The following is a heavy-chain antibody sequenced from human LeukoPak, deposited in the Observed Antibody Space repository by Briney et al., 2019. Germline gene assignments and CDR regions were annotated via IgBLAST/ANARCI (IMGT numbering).Heavy chain of an antibody. J-gene: IGHJ3*02. V-gene: IGHV1-69*05. Sequence: RRASVKVSCKASGGTFSSYAISWVRQAPGQGLEWMGRIIPIFGTANYAQKFLGRVTITTDESTSTAYMELSSLGSEDTAVYYCARELGDYGDYVDAFDIWGQGTMVTVPS. D-gene: IGHD4-17*01. CDR1: GGTFSSYA. CDR3: ARELGDYGDYVDAFDI. CDR2: IIPIFGTA.